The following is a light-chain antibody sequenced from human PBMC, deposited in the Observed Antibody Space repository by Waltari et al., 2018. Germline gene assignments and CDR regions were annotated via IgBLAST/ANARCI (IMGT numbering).Light chain of an antibody. CDR3: QQYGSSVLYT. Sequence: VLTQSPGTLSLSPGARATLSCRASQSLTKRYLAWYQQKPGKAPRLLIYGASSRAAGIPDRFSGSGSGTDFTLTISRLEPEDFAVYYCQQYGSSVLYTFGQGTKLEIK. V-gene: IGKV3-20*01. CDR1: QSLTKRY. J-gene: IGKJ2*01. CDR2: GAS.